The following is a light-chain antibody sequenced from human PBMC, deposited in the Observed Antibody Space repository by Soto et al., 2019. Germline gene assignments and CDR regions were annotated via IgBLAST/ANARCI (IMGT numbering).Light chain of an antibody. V-gene: IGLV2-11*01. CDR1: SSDVGGYNY. Sequence: QSALTQPRSVSGSPGQSVTISCTGTSSDVGGYNYVSWYQQHPGKAPKLIIYDVVKRPSGVPDHFSGSKSGNTASLTISGLQAEDEADYYYCSYACNYLYVFGTGTKLTVL. CDR2: DVV. J-gene: IGLJ1*01. CDR3: CSYACNYLYV.